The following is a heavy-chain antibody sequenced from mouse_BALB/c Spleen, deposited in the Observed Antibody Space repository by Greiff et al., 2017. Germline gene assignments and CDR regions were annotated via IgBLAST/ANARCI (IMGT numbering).Heavy chain of an antibody. D-gene: IGHD2-3*01. V-gene: IGHV3-6*02. CDR3: ARDKYDGYYEFAY. CDR1: GYSITSGYY. Sequence: EVKLVESGPGLVKPSQSLSLTCSVTGYSITSGYYWNWIRQFPGNKLEWMGYISYDGSNNYNPSLKNRISITRDTSKNQFFLKLNSVTTEDTATYYCARDKYDGYYEFAYWGQGTLVTVSA. CDR2: ISYDGSN. J-gene: IGHJ3*01.